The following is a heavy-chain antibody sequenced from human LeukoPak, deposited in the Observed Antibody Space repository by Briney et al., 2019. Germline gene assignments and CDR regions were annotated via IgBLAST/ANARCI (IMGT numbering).Heavy chain of an antibody. D-gene: IGHD3-22*01. J-gene: IGHJ4*02. Sequence: GGSLRLSCAASGFTFSSYGMHWVRQAPGKGLEWVAVISYNGSNKYYADSVKGRFTISRDNSKNTLYLQMNSLRAEDTAVYYCAKDDRHYDTPSNYWGQGTLVTVSS. CDR2: ISYNGSNK. V-gene: IGHV3-30*18. CDR3: AKDDRHYDTPSNY. CDR1: GFTFSSYG.